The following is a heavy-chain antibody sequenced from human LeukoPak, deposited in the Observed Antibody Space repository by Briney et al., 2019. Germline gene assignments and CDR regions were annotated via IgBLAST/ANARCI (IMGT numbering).Heavy chain of an antibody. CDR2: ISSSSSYI. CDR3: ARFPLFYDSSGYGNY. V-gene: IGHV3-21*01. D-gene: IGHD3-22*01. CDR1: GFTFSSYS. J-gene: IGHJ4*02. Sequence: GGSLRLSCAASGFTFSSYSMNWVRQAPGKGLEWVSSISSSSSYIYYADSVEGRFTISRDNAKNSLYLQMNSLRAEDTAVYYCARFPLFYDSSGYGNYWGQGTLVTVSS.